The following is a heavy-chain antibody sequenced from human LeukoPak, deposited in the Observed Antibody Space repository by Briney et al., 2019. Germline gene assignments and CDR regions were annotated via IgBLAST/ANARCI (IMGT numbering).Heavy chain of an antibody. CDR1: GYTFTNYN. CDR3: ARDRSVGVTLDGAGFDV. J-gene: IGHJ3*01. CDR2: ISGFSGDT. Sequence: ASVKVSCKASGYTFTNYNITWVRQAPGQGLQWIGRISGFSGDTNFAQKFQGRITMTTDTSSTTAYLELKSLRSDDTAVYSCARDRSVGVTLDGAGFDVWDQGTMVTVSS. D-gene: IGHD2-15*01. V-gene: IGHV1-18*01.